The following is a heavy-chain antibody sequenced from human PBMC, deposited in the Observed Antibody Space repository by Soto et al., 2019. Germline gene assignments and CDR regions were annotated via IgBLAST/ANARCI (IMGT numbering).Heavy chain of an antibody. D-gene: IGHD2-2*01. CDR2: INPNSGGT. CDR1: GSTFTGHY. V-gene: IGHV1-2*02. Sequence: GASVKVSCKASGSTFTGHYMHWVRQAPGQGLEWMGWINPNSGGTNYPQNFQGRVTMTSDTSISTAYMELSRLLSDDTAVYYCARAYCTSTSCYGTTGYYGMDVWGQGTTVTVSS. CDR3: ARAYCTSTSCYGTTGYYGMDV. J-gene: IGHJ6*02.